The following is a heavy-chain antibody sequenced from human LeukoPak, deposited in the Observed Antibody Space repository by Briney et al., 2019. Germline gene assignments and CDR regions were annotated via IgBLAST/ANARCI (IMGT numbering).Heavy chain of an antibody. J-gene: IGHJ5*02. CDR3: ARVGILTGSRWFDP. D-gene: IGHD3-9*01. V-gene: IGHV4-30-2*01. CDR1: GGSISSGGYS. Sequence: SETLSLTCAVSGGSISSGGYSWSWIRQPPGKGLEWIGYIYHSGSTYYNPSLKSRVTISVGRSKNQFSLKLSSVTAADTAVYYCARVGILTGSRWFDPWGQGTLVTVSS. CDR2: IYHSGST.